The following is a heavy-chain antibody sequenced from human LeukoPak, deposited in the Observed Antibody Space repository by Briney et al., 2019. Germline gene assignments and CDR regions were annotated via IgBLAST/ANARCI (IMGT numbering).Heavy chain of an antibody. V-gene: IGHV4-61*05. CDR1: GGSISSSSYY. CDR2: IYYSGST. J-gene: IGHJ4*02. D-gene: IGHD5-24*01. CDR3: ARLISARRWLQSTPYYFDY. Sequence: PSETLSLTCTVSGGSISSSSYYWGWIRQPPGKGLEWLGYIYYSGSTNYNPSLKSRVTISVDTSKNLFSLKLSSVTAADTAVYYCARLISARRWLQSTPYYFDYWGQGTLVTVSS.